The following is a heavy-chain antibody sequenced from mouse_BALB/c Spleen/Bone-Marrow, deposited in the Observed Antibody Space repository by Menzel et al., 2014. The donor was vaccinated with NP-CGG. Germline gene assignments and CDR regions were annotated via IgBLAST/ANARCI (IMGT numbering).Heavy chain of an antibody. CDR1: GYTFTSYY. Sequence: QVQLKESGAELVKPGASVKLSCKASGYTFTSYYMYWVKQRPGQGLEWIGEINPSNGGTNFNEKSKSKATLTVDKSSSTAYMQLSSLTSEDSAVYYCTRWYYGNYFDYWGQGTTLTVSS. CDR2: INPSNGGT. J-gene: IGHJ2*01. V-gene: IGHV1S81*02. D-gene: IGHD2-1*01. CDR3: TRWYYGNYFDY.